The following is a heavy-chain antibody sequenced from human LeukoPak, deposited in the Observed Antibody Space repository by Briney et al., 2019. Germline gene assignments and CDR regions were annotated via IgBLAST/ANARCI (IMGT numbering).Heavy chain of an antibody. CDR3: ARGDFYGSGLGYYFDY. J-gene: IGHJ4*02. D-gene: IGHD3-10*01. V-gene: IGHV4-34*01. Sequence: SETLSLTCAVYGGSFSGYYWSWVRQPPGKGLEWIGEINHSGRTNYNPSLKSRVTISVDTSKNQFSLKLSSVTPADTAVYYCARGDFYGSGLGYYFDYWGQGTLVTVSS. CDR1: GGSFSGYY. CDR2: INHSGRT.